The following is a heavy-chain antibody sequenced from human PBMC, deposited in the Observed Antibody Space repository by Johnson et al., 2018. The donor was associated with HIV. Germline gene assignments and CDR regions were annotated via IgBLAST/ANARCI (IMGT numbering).Heavy chain of an antibody. D-gene: IGHD3-22*01. CDR3: ARGEYYYDSSGYSNTPDAFDI. Sequence: VQLVESGGGLVQPGGSLRLSCAASGFTVSSNYMSWVRQAPGKGLEWVSVIYSGGSTYYADSVKGRFTLPRANSKNTLYLQMNSLRAADPAVYYCARGEYYYDSSGYSNTPDAFDIWGQGTMVTVSS. J-gene: IGHJ3*02. V-gene: IGHV3-66*01. CDR1: GFTVSSNY. CDR2: IYSGGST.